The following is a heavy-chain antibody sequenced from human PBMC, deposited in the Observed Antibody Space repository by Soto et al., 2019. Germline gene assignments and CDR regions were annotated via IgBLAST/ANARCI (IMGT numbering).Heavy chain of an antibody. V-gene: IGHV1-46*01. D-gene: IGHD6-19*01. CDR3: ARDQGAVAGRGVDV. Sequence: RASVKVSCKASGYSFTSYYMHWGLQPPGQGLEWMGIINPSGGSTSYAQKFQGRVTMTRDTTTSTVYMELSSLRSEDTAVYYCARDQGAVAGRGVDVWVQGTTVTVSS. J-gene: IGHJ6*02. CDR2: INPSGGST. CDR1: GYSFTSYY.